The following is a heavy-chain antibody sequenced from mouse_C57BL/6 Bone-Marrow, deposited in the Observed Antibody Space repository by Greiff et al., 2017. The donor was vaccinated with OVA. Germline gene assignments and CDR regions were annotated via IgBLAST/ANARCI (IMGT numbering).Heavy chain of an antibody. V-gene: IGHV1-54*01. CDR2: INPGSGGT. CDR1: GYAFTNYL. D-gene: IGHD1-1*01. CDR3: ARECYYGSTYYFDY. Sequence: VQLQQSGAELVRPGTSVKVSCKASGYAFTNYLIEWVKQRPGQGLEWIGVINPGSGGTNYNEKVKGKATLTADKSSSTAYMQLSSLTSEDSAVYFCARECYYGSTYYFDYWGQGTTLTVSS. J-gene: IGHJ2*01.